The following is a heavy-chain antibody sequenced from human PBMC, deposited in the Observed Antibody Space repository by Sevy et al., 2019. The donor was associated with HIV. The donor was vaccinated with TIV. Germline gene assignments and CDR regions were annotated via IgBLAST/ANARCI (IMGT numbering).Heavy chain of an antibody. CDR1: GFTFSSYW. J-gene: IGHJ4*02. D-gene: IGHD4-4*01. Sequence: GGSLRPSCAGSGFTFSSYWMSWVRQAPGQGLEWVANINQDGSGKNYVDSVKGRFTISRDNAKNSLYLQMNSLRAEDTAVYYCARDPFSKADYWGQGTLVTVSS. CDR2: INQDGSGK. CDR3: ARDPFSKADY. V-gene: IGHV3-7*01.